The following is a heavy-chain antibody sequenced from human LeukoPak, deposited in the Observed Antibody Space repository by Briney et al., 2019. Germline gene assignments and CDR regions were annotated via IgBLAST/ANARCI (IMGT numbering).Heavy chain of an antibody. CDR3: ARDRRGIAVAGTIRWFDP. CDR1: GYTFTGYY. D-gene: IGHD6-19*01. Sequence: ASVTVSCKASGYTFTGYYMHWVRQAPGQGLEWMGRINPNSGGTNYAQKFQGRVTMTRDTSISTAYMELSRLGSDDTAVYYCARDRRGIAVAGTIRWFDPWGQGTLVTVSS. CDR2: INPNSGGT. J-gene: IGHJ5*02. V-gene: IGHV1-2*06.